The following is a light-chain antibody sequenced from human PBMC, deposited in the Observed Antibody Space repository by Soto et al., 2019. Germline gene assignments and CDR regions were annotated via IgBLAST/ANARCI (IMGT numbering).Light chain of an antibody. CDR1: KLGDKY. CDR2: RDT. V-gene: IGLV3-1*01. CDR3: QAWDSSTYVV. Sequence: SYELTQPPSVSVSPGQTASITCSGHKLGDKYACWYQQKPGQSPVLVMYRDTERPSGIPERFSGSNSGNTATLTISGTQAMDEADYYCQAWDSSTYVVFGGGTKLT. J-gene: IGLJ2*01.